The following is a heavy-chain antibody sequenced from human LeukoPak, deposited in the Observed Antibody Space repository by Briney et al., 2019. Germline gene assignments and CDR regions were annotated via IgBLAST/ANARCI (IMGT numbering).Heavy chain of an antibody. CDR2: ISSSSSYI. V-gene: IGHV3-21*01. J-gene: IGHJ6*02. D-gene: IGHD1-26*01. Sequence: GGSLRLSCAASGFTFSSYSMNWVRQAPVKGLEWVSSISSSSSYIYYADSVKGRFTISRDNAKNSLYLQMNSLRAEDTAVYYCARDGRGHYYYYYGMDVWGQGTTVTVSS. CDR1: GFTFSSYS. CDR3: ARDGRGHYYYYYGMDV.